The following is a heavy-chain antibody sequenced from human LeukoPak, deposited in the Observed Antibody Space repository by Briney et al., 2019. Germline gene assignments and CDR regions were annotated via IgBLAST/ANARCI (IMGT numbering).Heavy chain of an antibody. V-gene: IGHV1-3*02. CDR3: ARSPGGNARTWLDY. D-gene: IGHD4-23*01. CDR1: GYSFTNYA. J-gene: IGHJ4*02. CDR2: TNGDTGNT. Sequence: GASVKVSCKASGYSFTNYALHWVRQAPGQRLEWKGWTNGDTGNTVFSQDFEGRVTITIDTSASTAYMELSSLRSEDTAAYYCARSPGGNARTWLDYWGQGTLVTVSS.